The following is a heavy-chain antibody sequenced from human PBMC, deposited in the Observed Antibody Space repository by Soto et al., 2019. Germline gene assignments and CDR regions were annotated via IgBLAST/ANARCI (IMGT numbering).Heavy chain of an antibody. J-gene: IGHJ4*02. CDR2: TSYRSKWHS. V-gene: IGHV6-1*01. Sequence: SQTLSLTCDISGDSVSSKNAAWNWIRQSPSRGLEWLGRTSYRSKWHSGYAVSVRSRVSISPDTSKNRFSLQLNSVTPDDTAVYYCVRSGPGGYIDHWGRGTLVTVSS. CDR1: GDSVSSKNAA. CDR3: VRSGPGGYIDH. D-gene: IGHD2-15*01.